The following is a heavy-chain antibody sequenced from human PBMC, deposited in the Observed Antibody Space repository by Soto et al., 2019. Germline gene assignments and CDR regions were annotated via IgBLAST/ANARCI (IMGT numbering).Heavy chain of an antibody. V-gene: IGHV3-33*01. J-gene: IGHJ4*02. CDR3: ARDDVAGDSSSSGFDY. D-gene: IGHD6-6*01. CDR2: IWYDGSNK. Sequence: GGSLRLSCAASGFTFSSYGMHWVRQAPGKGLEWVAVIWYDGSNKYYADSVKGRLTISRDNSKNTLYLQMNSLRAEDTAVYYCARDDVAGDSSSSGFDYWGQGTLVTVSS. CDR1: GFTFSSYG.